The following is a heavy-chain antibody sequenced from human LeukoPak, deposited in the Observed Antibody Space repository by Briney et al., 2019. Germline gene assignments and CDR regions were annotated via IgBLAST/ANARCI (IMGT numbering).Heavy chain of an antibody. J-gene: IGHJ5*02. V-gene: IGHV1-8*01. CDR2: MNPNSGNT. D-gene: IGHD6-13*01. CDR1: GYTFTSYD. CDR3: ARRRLSSRGVGYNWFDP. Sequence: ASVKVSCKASGYTFTSYDINWVRQATGQGLEWMGWMNPNSGNTGDAQKFQGRVTMTRNTSISTAYMELSSLRSEDTAVYYCARRRLSSRGVGYNWFDPWGQGTLVTVSS.